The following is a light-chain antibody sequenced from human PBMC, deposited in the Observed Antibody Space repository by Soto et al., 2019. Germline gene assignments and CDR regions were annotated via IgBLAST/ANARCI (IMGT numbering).Light chain of an antibody. CDR3: QQYHTSPYT. CDR1: QAISSW. V-gene: IGKV1-5*03. J-gene: IGKJ2*01. Sequence: DIQMTQSPSTLSASVGDRVIMTCRASQAISSWLAWYQQKPGTAPKLLIYRASSLYSGVPSRFSGSDSDTEFTLTIASLQPDDSATYYCQQYHTSPYTFGQGTKLEIK. CDR2: RAS.